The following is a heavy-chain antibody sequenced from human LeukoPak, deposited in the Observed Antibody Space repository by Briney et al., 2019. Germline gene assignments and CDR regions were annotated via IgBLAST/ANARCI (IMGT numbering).Heavy chain of an antibody. J-gene: IGHJ6*03. D-gene: IGHD6-13*01. CDR1: GGTFSSYA. V-gene: IGHV1-69*05. CDR3: ARFPVTRQQQWDYYYYYMDV. CDR2: IIPIFGTA. Sequence: GASVKVSCKASGGTFSSYAISWVRQAPGQGLEWMGGIIPIFGTANYAQKFQGRVTITTDESTSTAYMELSSLRSEDTAVYYCARFPVTRQQQWDYYYYYMDVWGKGTTVTVSS.